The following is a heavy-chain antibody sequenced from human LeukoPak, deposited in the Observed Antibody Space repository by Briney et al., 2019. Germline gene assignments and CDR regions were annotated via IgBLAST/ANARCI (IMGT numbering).Heavy chain of an antibody. CDR3: ARAAAAGHFVDAFDI. J-gene: IGHJ3*02. Sequence: SETLSLTCTVSGGSISSYYWSWIRQPAGKGLEWIGRIYTSGSTNYNPSLKSRVTMSVDTSKNQFSLKLSSVTAADTAVYYCARAAAAGHFVDAFDIWGQGTMVTVSS. D-gene: IGHD6-13*01. CDR1: GGSISSYY. CDR2: IYTSGST. V-gene: IGHV4-4*07.